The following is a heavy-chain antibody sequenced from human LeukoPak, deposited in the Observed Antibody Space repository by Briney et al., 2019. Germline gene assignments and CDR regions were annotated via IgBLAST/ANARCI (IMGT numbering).Heavy chain of an antibody. Sequence: PSETPSLTCAVYGGSFSGYYWSWIRQPPGKGLEWIGEINHSGSTNYNPSLKSRVTISVDTSKNQFSLKLSSVTAADTAVYYCARAKKHYYDSSGYSPWGQGTLVTVSS. CDR2: INHSGST. V-gene: IGHV4-34*01. CDR1: GGSFSGYY. CDR3: ARAKKHYYDSSGYSP. J-gene: IGHJ5*02. D-gene: IGHD3-22*01.